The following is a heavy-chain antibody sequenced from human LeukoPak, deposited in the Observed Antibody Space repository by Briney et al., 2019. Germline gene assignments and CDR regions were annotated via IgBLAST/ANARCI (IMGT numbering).Heavy chain of an antibody. V-gene: IGHV3-23*01. CDR3: ARETRDSSGQSLDFDY. CDR2: INGSGDRK. D-gene: IGHD3-22*01. J-gene: IGHJ4*02. CDR1: GFTFSSYA. Sequence: PGGSLRLSCAASGFTFSSYAMSWVRQAPGKGLEWVSTINGSGDRKYYTDSVKGRFTISRVSSENTLYLQMNSLRADDTAVYYCARETRDSSGQSLDFDYWGQGTLVTVSS.